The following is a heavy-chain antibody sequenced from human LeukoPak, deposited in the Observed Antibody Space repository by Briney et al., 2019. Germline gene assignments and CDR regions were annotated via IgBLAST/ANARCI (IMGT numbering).Heavy chain of an antibody. CDR2: IYTSGST. Sequence: SETLSLTCTVSGGSISSGSYYWSWIRQPAGTGLEWIGRIYTSGSTNYNPSLKSRVTISVDTSKNQFSLKLSSVTAADTAVYYCARGPSGSYSGEFDYWGQGTLVTVSS. J-gene: IGHJ4*02. CDR3: ARGPSGSYSGEFDY. CDR1: GGSISSGSYY. V-gene: IGHV4-61*02. D-gene: IGHD1-26*01.